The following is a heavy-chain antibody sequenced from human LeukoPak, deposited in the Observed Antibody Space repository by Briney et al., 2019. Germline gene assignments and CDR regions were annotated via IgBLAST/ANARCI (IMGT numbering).Heavy chain of an antibody. D-gene: IGHD5-18*01. CDR1: GGSISSYY. V-gene: IGHV4-59*01. Sequence: SETLSLTCTVSGGSISSYYWSWIRQPPGKGLEWIGYIYYSGSTNYNPSLKSRVTISVDTSKNQFSLKLSSVTAADTAVYYCASLGYSYGDYWGQGTLVTVFS. CDR2: IYYSGST. J-gene: IGHJ4*02. CDR3: ASLGYSYGDY.